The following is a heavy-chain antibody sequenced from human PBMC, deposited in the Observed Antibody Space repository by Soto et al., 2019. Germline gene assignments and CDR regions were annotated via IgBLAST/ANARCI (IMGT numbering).Heavy chain of an antibody. CDR1: EFTFTNYV. D-gene: IGHD5-12*01. CDR3: ARDHHRYSGYDYVDY. Sequence: GGSLRLSCAASEFTFTNYVINWVRKAPGKGLEWVSVISGSGSSTYYADSVKGRFTISRDNAKNSLYLQMNSLRAEDTAVYYCARDHHRYSGYDYVDYWGQGTLVTVSS. CDR2: ISGSGSST. J-gene: IGHJ4*02. V-gene: IGHV3-21*04.